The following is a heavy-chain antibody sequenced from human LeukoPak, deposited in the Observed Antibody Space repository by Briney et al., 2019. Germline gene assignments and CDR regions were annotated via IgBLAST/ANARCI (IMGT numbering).Heavy chain of an antibody. CDR1: GGTFSSYA. Sequence: SVKVSCKASGGTFSSYAISWVRQAPGQGLEWMGRIIPILGIANYAQKFQGRVTITADKSTSTAYMELSSLRSEDTAVYYCARDLSPVAGTYYFDYWGQGTLVTVSS. CDR3: ARDLSPVAGTYYFDY. CDR2: IIPILGIA. J-gene: IGHJ4*02. V-gene: IGHV1-69*04. D-gene: IGHD6-19*01.